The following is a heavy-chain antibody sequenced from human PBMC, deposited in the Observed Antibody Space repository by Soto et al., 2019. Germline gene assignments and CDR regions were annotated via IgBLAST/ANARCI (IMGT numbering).Heavy chain of an antibody. CDR3: ARVVLTNSYYFGMYV. J-gene: IGHJ6*02. V-gene: IGHV5-51*01. CDR2: IYPGDSDT. D-gene: IGHD2-21*02. CDR1: GYSFTNYW. Sequence: GAALKISCKGSGYSFTNYWIGWVRQMTGKGLEWMGIIYPGDSDTRYSPSFEGQVTISADRSISTAYLQWSSLKASDTAMYYCARVVLTNSYYFGMYVWGQGTTVTVSS.